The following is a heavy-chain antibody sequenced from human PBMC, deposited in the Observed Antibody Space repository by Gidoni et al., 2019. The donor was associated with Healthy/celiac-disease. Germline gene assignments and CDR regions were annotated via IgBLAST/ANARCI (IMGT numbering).Heavy chain of an antibody. CDR2: ISSSSSYI. J-gene: IGHJ4*02. CDR3: ARESIVGGIFDY. V-gene: IGHV3-21*06. CDR1: GFTFSSYS. Sequence: EVQLVESGGGLVKPGGSLRLSWAASGFTFSSYSMNWVRQAPGKGLEWVSSISSSSSYIYYADSVKGRFTISRDNAKNSLYLQMNSLRAEDTAVYYCARESIVGGIFDYWGQGTLVTVSS. D-gene: IGHD1-26*01.